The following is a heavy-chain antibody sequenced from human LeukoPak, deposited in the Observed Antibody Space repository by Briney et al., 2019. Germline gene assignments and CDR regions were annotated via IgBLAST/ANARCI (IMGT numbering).Heavy chain of an antibody. V-gene: IGHV3-11*01. CDR1: GFTFSHYY. Sequence: GGSLRLSCAPSGFTFSHYYMSWIRQAPGKGLEWVSYISSGGGTIYYADSVKGRFTISRDNAKNSLYLQMNSLRAEDSAVYYCARVRYSGSYVDYWGQGTLVTVSS. D-gene: IGHD1-26*01. CDR2: ISSGGGTI. J-gene: IGHJ4*02. CDR3: ARVRYSGSYVDY.